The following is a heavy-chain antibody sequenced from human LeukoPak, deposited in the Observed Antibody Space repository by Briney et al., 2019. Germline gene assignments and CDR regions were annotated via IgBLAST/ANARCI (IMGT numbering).Heavy chain of an antibody. J-gene: IGHJ4*02. CDR3: TSTVDYYDSSGYYHSSDY. D-gene: IGHD3-22*01. CDR2: INSDGSST. V-gene: IGHV3-74*01. Sequence: GGSLRLSCAASGFTFSSYWMHWVRQAPGKGLVWVSRINSDGSSTSYADSVKGRFTISRDNAKNTLYLQMNSLKTEDTAVYYCTSTVDYYDSSGYYHSSDYWGQGTLVTVSS. CDR1: GFTFSSYW.